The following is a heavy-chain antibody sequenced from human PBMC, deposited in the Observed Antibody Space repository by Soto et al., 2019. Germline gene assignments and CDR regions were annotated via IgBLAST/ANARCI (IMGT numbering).Heavy chain of an antibody. CDR2: IWYDGSNK. Sequence: PGGSLRLSCAASGFTFSSYGMHWVRQAPGKGLEWVAAIWYDGSNKYYADSVKGRFTISRDNSKNTLYLQMNSLRAEDTAVYYCARVESFWNDEGNYFDYWGQGTLVTVSS. CDR3: ARVESFWNDEGNYFDY. D-gene: IGHD1-1*01. J-gene: IGHJ4*02. CDR1: GFTFSSYG. V-gene: IGHV3-33*01.